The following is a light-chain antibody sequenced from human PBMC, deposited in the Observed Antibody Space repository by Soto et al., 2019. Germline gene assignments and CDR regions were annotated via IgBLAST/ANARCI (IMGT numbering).Light chain of an antibody. CDR3: QQYRGT. CDR1: QSISSW. CDR2: DAS. Sequence: DIQMTQSPSTLSASVGDRVTITCRASQSISSWLAWYQQKPGKAPKLLIYDASSLESGVPSRFSGSGSGTEFTLTISSLQPDDFATYYCQQYRGTFGQGTKVDSK. V-gene: IGKV1-5*01. J-gene: IGKJ1*01.